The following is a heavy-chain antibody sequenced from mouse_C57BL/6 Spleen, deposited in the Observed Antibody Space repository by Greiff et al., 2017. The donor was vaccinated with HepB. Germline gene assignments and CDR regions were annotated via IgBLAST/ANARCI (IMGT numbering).Heavy chain of an antibody. V-gene: IGHV7-3*01. CDR2: IRNKANGYTT. CDR1: GFTFTDYY. J-gene: IGHJ2*01. Sequence: EVKLVESGGGLVQPGGSLSLSCAASGFTFTDYYMSWVRQPPGKALEWLGFIRNKANGYTTEYSASVKGRFTISRDNSRSILYLQMNALRAEDSATYYCARSRGEFYDYDGYWGQGTTLTVSS. D-gene: IGHD2-4*01. CDR3: ARSRGEFYDYDGY.